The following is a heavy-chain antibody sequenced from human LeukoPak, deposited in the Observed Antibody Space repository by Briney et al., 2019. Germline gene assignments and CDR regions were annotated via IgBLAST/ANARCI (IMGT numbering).Heavy chain of an antibody. V-gene: IGHV4-61*02. Sequence: PSETLSLTCAVSGGSISSGGYYWSWVRQPAGKGLEWIGRIYTSGSTNYNPSLKSRVTMSVDTSKNQFSLKLSSVTAADTAVYYCARESGPLWSGSPGYFDYWGQGTLVTVSS. J-gene: IGHJ4*02. CDR2: IYTSGST. D-gene: IGHD3-3*01. CDR1: GGSISSGGYY. CDR3: ARESGPLWSGSPGYFDY.